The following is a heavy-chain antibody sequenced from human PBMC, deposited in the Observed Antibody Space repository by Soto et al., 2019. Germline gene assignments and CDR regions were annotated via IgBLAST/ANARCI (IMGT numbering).Heavy chain of an antibody. CDR1: GYSFTNYW. D-gene: IGHD2-15*01. V-gene: IGHV5-51*01. J-gene: IGHJ6*02. CDR3: ARFHCSGGSCYSFGRYYGMDV. Sequence: PWQPMQVSSSGSGYSFTNYWIGWVRQMPGKGLEWMGIIYPGDSDTRYSPSFQGQVTISADKSISTAYLQWSSLKASDTAMYYCARFHCSGGSCYSFGRYYGMDVWGQGTTVTVSS. CDR2: IYPGDSDT.